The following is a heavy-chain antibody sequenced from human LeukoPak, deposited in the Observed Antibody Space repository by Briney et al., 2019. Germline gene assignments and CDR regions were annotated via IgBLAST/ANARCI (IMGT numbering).Heavy chain of an antibody. D-gene: IGHD3-3*01. J-gene: IGHJ5*02. Sequence: SETLSLTCTVSGGSISSSSYYWGWIRQPPGKGLEWIGSIYYSGSTYYNPSLKSRVTISVDTSKNQFSLKLSSVTAADTAVYYCARARITIFGGTNNWFDPWGQGTLVTVSS. CDR1: GGSISSSSYY. CDR3: ARARITIFGGTNNWFDP. CDR2: IYYSGST. V-gene: IGHV4-39*07.